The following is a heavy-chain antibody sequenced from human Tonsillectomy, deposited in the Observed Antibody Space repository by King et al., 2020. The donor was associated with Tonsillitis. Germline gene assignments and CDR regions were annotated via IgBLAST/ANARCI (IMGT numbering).Heavy chain of an antibody. Sequence: QVQLVESGGGVVQPGRSLRLSCAASGFTFSNYAMHWVRQAPGKGLEWVAVISYDGSNKYYGDSVKGRFTISRDNSKNTLDLQMNSLRAEDTAVYYCARDTLVGVHFAFDIWGQGTMVTVST. V-gene: IGHV3-30*04. D-gene: IGHD1-26*01. CDR1: GFTFSNYA. CDR3: ARDTLVGVHFAFDI. CDR2: ISYDGSNK. J-gene: IGHJ3*02.